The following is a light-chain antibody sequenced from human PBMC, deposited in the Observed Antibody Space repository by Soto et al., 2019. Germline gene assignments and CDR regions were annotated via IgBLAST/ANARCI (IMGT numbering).Light chain of an antibody. CDR2: GNN. J-gene: IGLJ2*01. V-gene: IGLV1-40*01. CDR1: SSNLGAGYD. Sequence: QSVLTQPPSVSGAPRQRVTISFSGSSSNLGAGYDVHWYQQLPGKAPKLLTYGNNNRPSGVPDRFSGSKSGTSASLVITGLQAEDEADYYCQSYDNSLSGHVVFGGGTKVTVL. CDR3: QSYDNSLSGHVV.